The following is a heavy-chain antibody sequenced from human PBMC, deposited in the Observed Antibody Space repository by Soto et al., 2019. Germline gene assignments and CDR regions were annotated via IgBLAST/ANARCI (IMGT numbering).Heavy chain of an antibody. Sequence: QVQLVESGGGVVQPGRSLRLSCEASGFTFSNYGMHGVRQTPGKGLEWVAVISYDGSHEFYTDSGKGRFTISRDNSKNTLYLQMNSLKTEDTAMYYCAKDPKCCTIGSHFLDNWFDPLGQGTLVTVSS. V-gene: IGHV3-30*18. CDR1: GFTFSNYG. D-gene: IGHD2-8*01. CDR3: AKDPKCCTIGSHFLDNWFDP. CDR2: ISYDGSHE. J-gene: IGHJ5*02.